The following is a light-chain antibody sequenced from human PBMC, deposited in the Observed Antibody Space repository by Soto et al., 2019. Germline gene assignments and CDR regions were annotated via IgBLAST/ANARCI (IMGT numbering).Light chain of an antibody. CDR1: SSDVGGYKY. J-gene: IGLJ2*01. CDR3: SSDTSSATLV. V-gene: IGLV2-14*01. Sequence: QSALPQPASVSGSPGQSITISCTGTSSDVGGYKYVSWYQQHPGKAPKLIIHEVSSRPSGVSSRFSGSKSGNTASLTISGRQAEDEADYYCSSDTSSATLVFGVGTKVTVL. CDR2: EVS.